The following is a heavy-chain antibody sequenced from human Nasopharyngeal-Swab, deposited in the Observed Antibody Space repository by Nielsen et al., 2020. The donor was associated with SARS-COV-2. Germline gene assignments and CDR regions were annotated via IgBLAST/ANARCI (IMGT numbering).Heavy chain of an antibody. J-gene: IGHJ6*02. Sequence: WVRQAPGQGLEWMGWISAYNGNTNYAQKLQGRVTMTTDTSTSTAYMELRSLRSDDTAVYYCARGIYHWGNSGWYEGILSYYYYGMDVWGQGTTVTVSS. V-gene: IGHV1-18*01. D-gene: IGHD6-19*01. CDR3: ARGIYHWGNSGWYEGILSYYYYGMDV. CDR2: ISAYNGNT.